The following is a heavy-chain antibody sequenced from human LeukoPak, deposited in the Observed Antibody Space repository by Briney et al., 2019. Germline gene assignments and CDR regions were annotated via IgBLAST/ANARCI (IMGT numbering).Heavy chain of an antibody. CDR3: VRDLGHSRHYFEY. Sequence: GSLRLSCAASGFTFNSFFLNWVRLTPGRELEWVACISQDGSETFYMDSVRGRFTISRDNTKNSLYLQMDSLRAEDTAVYFCVRDLGHSRHYFEYWGQGALVTVSS. V-gene: IGHV3-7*01. CDR1: GFTFNSFF. D-gene: IGHD7-27*01. J-gene: IGHJ4*02. CDR2: ISQDGSET.